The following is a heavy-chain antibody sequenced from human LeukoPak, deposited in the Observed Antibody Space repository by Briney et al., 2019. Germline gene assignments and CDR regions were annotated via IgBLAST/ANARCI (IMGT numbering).Heavy chain of an antibody. CDR3: SGVPQRGCSGVSCYDRRYYLDY. CDR1: GGTFSSYA. CDR2: IIPILGIA. D-gene: IGHD2-15*01. V-gene: IGHV1-69*04. J-gene: IGHJ4*02. Sequence: SVKVSCKASGGTFSSYAISWVRQAPGQGLEWMGRIIPILGIANYAQKFQGGVTITADKSTSTAYMELSSLRSEDTAVYYCSGVPQRGCSGVSCYDRRYYLDYWGQGTLVTVSS.